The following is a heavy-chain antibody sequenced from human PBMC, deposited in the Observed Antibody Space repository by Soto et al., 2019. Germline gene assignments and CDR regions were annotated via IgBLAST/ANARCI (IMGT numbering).Heavy chain of an antibody. CDR2: MWYDGSNK. Sequence: QVQLVESGGGVVQPGRSLRLSCAASGFTFSSYGMHWVRQAPGKGLEWVAVMWYDGSNKYYADSVKGRFTISRDNSKNALYLQMNSLRAEDTAVYYCASYYDSSGYYSEYFQHWGQGTLVTVSS. V-gene: IGHV3-33*01. CDR3: ASYYDSSGYYSEYFQH. CDR1: GFTFSSYG. D-gene: IGHD3-22*01. J-gene: IGHJ1*01.